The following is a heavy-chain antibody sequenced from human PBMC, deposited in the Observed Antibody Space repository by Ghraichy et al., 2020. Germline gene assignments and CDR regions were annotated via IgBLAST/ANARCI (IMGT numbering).Heavy chain of an antibody. J-gene: IGHJ3*02. V-gene: IGHV3-23*01. CDR2: ISGSGGST. CDR3: AKDVTVLRFLEWGI. D-gene: IGHD3-3*01. CDR1: GFTFSSYA. Sequence: GGSLRLSCAASGFTFSSYAMSWVRQAPGKGLEWVSAISGSGGSTYYADSVKDRFTISRDNSKNTLYLQMNSLRAEDTAVYYCAKDVTVLRFLEWGIWGQGTMVTVSS.